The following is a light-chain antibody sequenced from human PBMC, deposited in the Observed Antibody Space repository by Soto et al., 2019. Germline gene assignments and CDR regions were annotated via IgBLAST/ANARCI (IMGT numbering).Light chain of an antibody. V-gene: IGLV3-21*02. Sequence: SYELTQPPSVSVAPGQTARIICGGNNIGSETVHWYQQKPGQAPVLVVYDDTDRPSGIPERFSGSNSGNTATLTISRVEAGDEADYYCQVCHSDSDHDVFGTGTKVTVL. J-gene: IGLJ1*01. CDR3: QVCHSDSDHDV. CDR2: DDT. CDR1: NIGSET.